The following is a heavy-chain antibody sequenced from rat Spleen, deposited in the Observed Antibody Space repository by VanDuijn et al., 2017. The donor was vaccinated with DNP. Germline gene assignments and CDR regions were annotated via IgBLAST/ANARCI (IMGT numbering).Heavy chain of an antibody. CDR2: ITSSGGST. V-gene: IGHV5-31*01. D-gene: IGHD1-4*01. Sequence: EVQLVESGGDLVQPGGSLKLSCVASGFTFNYFWMTWIRQVPGKGREWVAAITSSGGSTYYPDSVKGRFTISRDNAKNTLYLQMNSLRAEDMATYYCARATRGGVFPSYYWYFDFWGPGTMVTVSS. CDR1: GFTFNYFW. J-gene: IGHJ1*01. CDR3: ARATRGGVFPSYYWYFDF.